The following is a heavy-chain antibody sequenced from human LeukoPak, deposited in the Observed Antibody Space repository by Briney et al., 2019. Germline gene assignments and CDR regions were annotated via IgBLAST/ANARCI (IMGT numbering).Heavy chain of an antibody. CDR2: ISYDGSNK. J-gene: IGHJ4*02. CDR3: GRDRAVPAAKTYYFDY. CDR1: GFALSSYA. V-gene: IGHV3-30-3*01. Sequence: GRSLRLSCAASGFALSSYAMHWVRQAPGKGLEWVAVISYDGSNKYYADSVKGRFTISRDNSKNTLYLQMNSLRAEDTAVYYCGRDRAVPAAKTYYFDYWGQGTLVTVSS. D-gene: IGHD2-2*01.